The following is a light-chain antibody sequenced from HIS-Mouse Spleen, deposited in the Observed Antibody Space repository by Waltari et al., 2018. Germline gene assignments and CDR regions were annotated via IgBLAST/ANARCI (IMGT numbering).Light chain of an antibody. Sequence: QSALTQPASVSGSPGQSITISCTGTSSDVGSYKLFSWYQQHPGKAPKLMIYEGSKRPSGVSNRFSGSKSGNTASLTISGLQAEDEADYYCCSYAGSSTFVVFGGGTKLTVL. J-gene: IGLJ2*01. V-gene: IGLV2-23*01. CDR3: CSYAGSSTFVV. CDR2: EGS. CDR1: SSDVGSYKL.